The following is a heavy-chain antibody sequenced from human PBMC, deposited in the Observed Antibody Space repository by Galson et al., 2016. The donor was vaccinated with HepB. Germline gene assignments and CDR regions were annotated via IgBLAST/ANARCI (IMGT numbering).Heavy chain of an antibody. CDR2: ISQDGLSR. J-gene: IGHJ4*02. Sequence: SLRLSCAVSGFTFTTSSMSWVRQAPGKGLEWVSGISQDGLSRYYADSVKGRFTISRDNSKNTLSLQMDSLRAEDTAVYYCATGRGFGNPFDYWGQGTLVTGSS. CDR3: ATGRGFGNPFDY. V-gene: IGHV3-23*01. D-gene: IGHD3-10*01. CDR1: GFTFTTSS.